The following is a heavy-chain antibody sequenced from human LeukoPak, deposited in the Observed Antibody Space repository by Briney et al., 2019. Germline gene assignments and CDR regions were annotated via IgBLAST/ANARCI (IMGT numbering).Heavy chain of an antibody. J-gene: IGHJ6*03. V-gene: IGHV3-30*04. CDR1: GFGFSDHA. CDR2: VSADGRTE. Sequence: GGSLRHSCAASGFGFSDHALHWVRQAPGSGLEWVALVSADGRTENYANSVRGRFTISRENSKNTLNLQMNSLRTEDTAVYYCVRHGASLDYHHLYMDVWGKGTTVAVSS. CDR3: VRHGASLDYHHLYMDV. D-gene: IGHD4-17*01.